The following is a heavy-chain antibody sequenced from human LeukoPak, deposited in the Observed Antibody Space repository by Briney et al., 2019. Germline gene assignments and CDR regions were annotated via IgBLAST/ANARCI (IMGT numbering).Heavy chain of an antibody. CDR2: ISAYNGNT. J-gene: IGHJ5*02. V-gene: IGHV1-18*01. D-gene: IGHD2-15*01. Sequence: ASVKVSCKASGYTFTSYGISWVRQAPGQGLEWMGWISAYNGNTNYAQKLRGRVTMTTDTSTSTAYMELRSLRSDDTAVYYCARDGYYCSGGSCYNWFDPWGQGTLVTVSS. CDR1: GYTFTSYG. CDR3: ARDGYYCSGGSCYNWFDP.